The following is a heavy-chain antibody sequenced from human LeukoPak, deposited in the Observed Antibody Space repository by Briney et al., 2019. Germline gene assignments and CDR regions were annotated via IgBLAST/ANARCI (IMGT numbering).Heavy chain of an antibody. V-gene: IGHV3-64D*06. D-gene: IGHD5-18*01. CDR3: VKPGYSYGYYFDY. CDR2: ISSNGGST. CDR1: EFTFSSYA. J-gene: IGHJ4*02. Sequence: GGSLRLSCSASEFTFSSYAMHWVRQAPGKGLEYVSAISSNGGSTYYADSVKGRFTISRDNSKNTLYLQMSSLRAEDTAVYYCVKPGYSYGYYFDYWGQGTLVTVSS.